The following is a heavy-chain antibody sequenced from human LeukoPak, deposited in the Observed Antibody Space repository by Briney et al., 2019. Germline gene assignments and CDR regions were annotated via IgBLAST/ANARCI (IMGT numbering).Heavy chain of an antibody. CDR2: ISYDGSNK. J-gene: IGHJ4*02. V-gene: IGHV3-30*18. Sequence: GGSLRLSCAASGFTFSSYGMHWVRQAPGKGLEWVAVISYDGSNKYYADSVKGRFTISRDNSKNTLYLQMNSLRAEDTAVYYCAKVSKSSWYSYWGQGTLVTVSS. D-gene: IGHD6-13*01. CDR1: GFTFSSYG. CDR3: AKVSKSSWYSY.